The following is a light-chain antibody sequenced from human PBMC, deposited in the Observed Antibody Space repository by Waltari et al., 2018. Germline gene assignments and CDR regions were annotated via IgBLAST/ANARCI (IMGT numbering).Light chain of an antibody. CDR3: CSYAGSSTLV. CDR2: EVS. CDR1: SSDVGNYNL. V-gene: IGLV2-23*02. J-gene: IGLJ2*01. Sequence: QSALTQPASVSGPPGQSITIPCTGTSSDVGNYNLVSWYQQHPGNAPKLMIYEVSKRPSGVSNRFSGSKSGNTASLTISGLQAEDEADYYCCSYAGSSTLVFGGGTKLTVL.